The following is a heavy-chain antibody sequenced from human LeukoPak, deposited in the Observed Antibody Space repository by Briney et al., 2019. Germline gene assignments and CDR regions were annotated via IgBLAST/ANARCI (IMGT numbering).Heavy chain of an antibody. CDR2: ITGSGGNA. D-gene: IGHD6-13*01. CDR3: AKAAATGSGYYFEY. Sequence: GGSLRLSCTASGFTFSNYAMSWVHQAPGKGLEWVSTITGSGGNAYYADSVKGRFTIPRDNSKSTLYLQMNSLRPEDAAVYYCAKAAATGSGYYFEYWGQGALVTVSS. V-gene: IGHV3-23*01. CDR1: GFTFSNYA. J-gene: IGHJ4*02.